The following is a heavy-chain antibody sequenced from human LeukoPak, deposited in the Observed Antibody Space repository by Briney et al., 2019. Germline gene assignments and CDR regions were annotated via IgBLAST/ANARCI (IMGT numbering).Heavy chain of an antibody. V-gene: IGHV1-69*13. D-gene: IGHD3-22*01. CDR2: IIPIFGTA. CDR3: ARGYYYDSSGYLGYYYMDV. CDR1: GGTFSSYA. J-gene: IGHJ6*03. Sequence: GASVKVSCKASGGTFSSYAISWVRQAPGQGLEWMGGIIPIFGTANYAQKFQGRVTITADESTSTAYMELSSLRSEDTAVYYCARGYYYDSSGYLGYYYMDVWGKGTTVTISS.